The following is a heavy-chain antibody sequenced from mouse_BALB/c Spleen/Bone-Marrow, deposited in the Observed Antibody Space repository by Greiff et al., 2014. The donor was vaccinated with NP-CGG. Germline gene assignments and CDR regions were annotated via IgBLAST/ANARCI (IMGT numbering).Heavy chain of an antibody. V-gene: IGHV7-3*02. CDR1: GFTFTDYY. CDR2: IRNKANGYTT. Sequence: EVNLVESGGGLVQPGGSLRLSCATPGFTFTDYYMSWVRQPPGKALEWLGFIRNKANGYTTEYSASVKGRFTISRDNSQSILYLQMNTLRAEDSATYYCARDDYYAMDYWGQGTSVTVSS. J-gene: IGHJ4*01. CDR3: ARDDYYAMDY.